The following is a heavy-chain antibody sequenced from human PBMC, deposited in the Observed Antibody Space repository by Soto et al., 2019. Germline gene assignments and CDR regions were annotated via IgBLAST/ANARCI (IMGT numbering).Heavy chain of an antibody. D-gene: IGHD4-17*01. CDR3: ARDGLDYGGNFDP. V-gene: IGHV1-18*01. Sequence: QVQLVQSGAEVKKPGAPVKVACKASGYTFPSYGITGVRQAPGKGLEGMGWITAYKVNTNDAQKLQGRVTMTTDTSTSTAYMELRSLRSDDTAVYYCARDGLDYGGNFDPWGQGTLVTVSS. CDR2: ITAYKVNT. CDR1: GYTFPSYG. J-gene: IGHJ5*02.